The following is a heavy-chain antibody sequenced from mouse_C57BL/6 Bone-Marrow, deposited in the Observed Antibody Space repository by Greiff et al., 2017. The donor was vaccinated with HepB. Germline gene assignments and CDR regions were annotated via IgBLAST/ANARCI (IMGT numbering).Heavy chain of an antibody. V-gene: IGHV1-78*01. D-gene: IGHD2-4*01. J-gene: IGHJ4*01. CDR1: GYTFTDHT. CDR2: IYPRDGST. Sequence: QVQLQQSDAELVKPGASVKISCKVSGYTFTDHTIHWMKQRPEQGLEWIGYIYPRDGSTKYNEKFKGKATLTADKSSSTAYMQLNSLTSEDSAVYFCARGGDYDGGYYYAMDYWGQGTSVTVSS. CDR3: ARGGDYDGGYYYAMDY.